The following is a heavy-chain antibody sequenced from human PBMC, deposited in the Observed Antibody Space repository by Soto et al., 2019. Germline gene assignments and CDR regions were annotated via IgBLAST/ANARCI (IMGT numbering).Heavy chain of an antibody. V-gene: IGHV1-18*01. Sequence: QVQLVQSGAEVKKPGASVKVSCKASGYTFTSYGISWVRQAPGQGVEWMGWISAYNGNTNYAQKLYGRVTMTTDTSTGDAYMERRRLSSDDTAVYFFARGSWVDDYWGQGALITVSP. CDR3: ARGSWVDDY. CDR2: ISAYNGNT. J-gene: IGHJ4*02. CDR1: GYTFTSYG.